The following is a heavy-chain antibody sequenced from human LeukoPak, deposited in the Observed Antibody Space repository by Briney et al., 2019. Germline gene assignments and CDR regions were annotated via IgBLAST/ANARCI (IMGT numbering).Heavy chain of an antibody. V-gene: IGHV4-39*07. CDR1: GGSISSSSYY. J-gene: IGHJ3*02. D-gene: IGHD2-2*01. CDR2: IYYSGST. Sequence: PSETLSLTCTVSGGSISSSSYYWGWIRQPPGKGLEWIGSIYYSGSTYYNPSLKSRVTISVDRSKNQFSLKLSSVTAADTAVYYCARVLVPAAMAFAFDIWGQGTMVTVSS. CDR3: ARVLVPAAMAFAFDI.